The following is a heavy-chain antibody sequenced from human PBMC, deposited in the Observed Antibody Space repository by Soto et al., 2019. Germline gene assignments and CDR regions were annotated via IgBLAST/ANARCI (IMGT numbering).Heavy chain of an antibody. Sequence: SGPTLVNPTQTLTLTCTFSGFSLSSSGVGVGWIRQPPGKALEWLALIYWDDDKRYSPSLKSRLTITKDTSKNQVVLTMSNMDPVDTPTYYCAHRHIVGATNYHWCDPWGQGTLVTVSS. D-gene: IGHD1-26*01. CDR1: GFSLSSSGVG. CDR2: IYWDDDK. J-gene: IGHJ5*02. V-gene: IGHV2-5*02. CDR3: AHRHIVGATNYHWCDP.